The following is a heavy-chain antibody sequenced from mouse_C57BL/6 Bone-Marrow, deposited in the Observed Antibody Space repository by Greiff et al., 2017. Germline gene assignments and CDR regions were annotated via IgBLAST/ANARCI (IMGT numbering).Heavy chain of an antibody. V-gene: IGHV5-6*01. CDR2: ISSGGSYT. Sequence: EVQVVESGGDLVKPGGSLKLSCAASGFTFSSYGMSWVRQTPDKRLEWVATISSGGSYTYYPDSVKGRFTISRDNAKNTLYLQMSSLKSEDTAMYYCARHKPAFITTVVATDYAMDHWGQGTSVTVSS. CDR3: ARHKPAFITTVVATDYAMDH. D-gene: IGHD1-1*01. CDR1: GFTFSSYG. J-gene: IGHJ4*01.